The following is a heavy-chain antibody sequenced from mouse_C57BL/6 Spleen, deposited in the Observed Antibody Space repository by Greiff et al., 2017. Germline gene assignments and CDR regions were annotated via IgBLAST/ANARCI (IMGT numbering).Heavy chain of an antibody. D-gene: IGHD1-1*01. CDR1: GFNINDYY. CDR2: INPEDGET. Sequence: EVQVVESGAELVKPGASVKLSCTASGFNINDYYMHWVKQRPEQGLEWIGRINPEDGETKYAPKFQGKATITADTSSNTAYLQLSSLTSEDTAVDYCASFYGSSYDYFDYWGQGTTLTVSA. CDR3: ASFYGSSYDYFDY. V-gene: IGHV14-2*01. J-gene: IGHJ2*01.